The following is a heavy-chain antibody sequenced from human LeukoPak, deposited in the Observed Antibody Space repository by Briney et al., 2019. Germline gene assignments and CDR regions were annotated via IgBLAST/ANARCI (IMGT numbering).Heavy chain of an antibody. CDR3: ARGRSTGYSYYFEY. CDR2: MNPNSGST. CDR1: GYTFTSYD. J-gene: IGHJ4*02. Sequence: ASVKVSCKASGYTFTSYDINWVRQATGQGLERMGWMNPNSGSTGYAQKFQGRVTITRNTSISTAYMELSGLRSEDTAVYYCARGRSTGYSYYFEYWGQGTLVTVSS. V-gene: IGHV1-8*03. D-gene: IGHD2-15*01.